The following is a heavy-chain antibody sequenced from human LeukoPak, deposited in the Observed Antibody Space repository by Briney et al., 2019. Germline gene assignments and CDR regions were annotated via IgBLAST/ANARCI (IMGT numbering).Heavy chain of an antibody. J-gene: IGHJ4*02. CDR2: ISSTSRYI. D-gene: IGHD6-13*01. CDR3: ATEELVAAGTVLDY. V-gene: IGHV3-21*01. Sequence: GGSLRLSCTVSGFTVSTNSMSWVRQAPGKGLEWVSSISSTSRYIYQADSVKGRFTISRDNAKNSLYLQMNSLRAEDTAMYYCATEELVAAGTVLDYWGQGTLVTVSS. CDR1: GFTVSTNS.